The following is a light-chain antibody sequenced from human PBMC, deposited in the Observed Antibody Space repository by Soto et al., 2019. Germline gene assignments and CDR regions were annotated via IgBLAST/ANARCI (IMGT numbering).Light chain of an antibody. CDR2: DAS. V-gene: IGKV3-11*01. J-gene: IGKJ1*01. Sequence: EIVLTQSPATLSLSPGERATLSCRARQSVSSYLAWYQQKPGQAPRLLIYDASNRATGIPARFSGSGSGTDFTLTISSLEPEDFAVYYCQQRSNWRWTFGQGPKVEIK. CDR3: QQRSNWRWT. CDR1: QSVSSY.